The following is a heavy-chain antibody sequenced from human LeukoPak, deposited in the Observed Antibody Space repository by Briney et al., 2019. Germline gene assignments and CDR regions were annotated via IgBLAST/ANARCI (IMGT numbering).Heavy chain of an antibody. D-gene: IGHD1-7*01. J-gene: IGHJ5*02. CDR1: GFTFSSYG. Sequence: PGRSLRLSCAASGFTFSSYGMHWVRQAPGKGLEWVAVIWYDGSNKYYADSVKGRFTISKDNSNNTLYLQVNSLRAEDTAVYYCAKDPYNWNYGFDPWGQGTLVTVSS. CDR2: IWYDGSNK. V-gene: IGHV3-33*06. CDR3: AKDPYNWNYGFDP.